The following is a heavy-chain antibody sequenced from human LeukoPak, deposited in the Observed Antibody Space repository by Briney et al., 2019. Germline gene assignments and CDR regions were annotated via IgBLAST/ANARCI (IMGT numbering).Heavy chain of an antibody. D-gene: IGHD3-22*01. V-gene: IGHV1-18*01. Sequence: ASVKASCKPSGYTFTSYGISWVRQAPGHGLEWMGWISAYNGNTNYAQKLQGRVTMTTDTSTSTAYMELRSLRSDDTAVYYCARGVPDYYDSSGYDDAFDIWGQGTMVTVSS. CDR1: GYTFTSYG. CDR3: ARGVPDYYDSSGYDDAFDI. CDR2: ISAYNGNT. J-gene: IGHJ3*02.